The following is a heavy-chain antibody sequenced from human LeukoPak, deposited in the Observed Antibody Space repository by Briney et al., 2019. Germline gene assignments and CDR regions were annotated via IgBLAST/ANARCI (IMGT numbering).Heavy chain of an antibody. CDR3: ARVPNPNYDFWSGYYSAYFDY. D-gene: IGHD3-3*01. CDR2: VSGTGGRT. J-gene: IGHJ4*02. CDR1: GFTFSSYA. Sequence: GGSLRLSCAASGFTFSSYAMSWVRQAPGKGLEWVSVVSGTGGRTYYADSVKGRFTISRDNSKNTLYLQMNSLRAEDTAVYYCARVPNPNYDFWSGYYSAYFDYWGQGTLVTVSS. V-gene: IGHV3-23*01.